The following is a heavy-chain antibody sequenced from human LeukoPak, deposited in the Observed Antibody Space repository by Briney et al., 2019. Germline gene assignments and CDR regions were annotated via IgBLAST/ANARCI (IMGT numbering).Heavy chain of an antibody. J-gene: IGHJ4*02. CDR1: GFTASSNY. Sequence: GGSLRLSCAVSGFTASSNYMSWVRQAPGKGLEWISVIYGGGSTYYADSVKGRFTISRDNSKNTLYLQMNSLRAEDTAVYYCARAASVAGTYALNHWGQGTLVTVSS. V-gene: IGHV3-66*01. D-gene: IGHD6-19*01. CDR3: ARAASVAGTYALNH. CDR2: IYGGGST.